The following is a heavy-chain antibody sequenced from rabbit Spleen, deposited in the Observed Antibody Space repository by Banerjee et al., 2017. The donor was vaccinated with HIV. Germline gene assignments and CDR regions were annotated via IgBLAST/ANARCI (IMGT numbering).Heavy chain of an antibody. D-gene: IGHD8-1*01. J-gene: IGHJ6*01. Sequence: QEQLEESGGDLVKPEGSLTLTCTASGFSFSSGYYMSWVRQAPGKGLEWIACVYAGSSGSTYSATWAKGRFTISKTSSTTVTLQMTSLTAADTATYFCARDAGTSFSTYGMDLWGPGTLVTVS. CDR2: VYAGSSGST. CDR3: ARDAGTSFSTYGMDL. CDR1: GFSFSSGYY. V-gene: IGHV1S45*01.